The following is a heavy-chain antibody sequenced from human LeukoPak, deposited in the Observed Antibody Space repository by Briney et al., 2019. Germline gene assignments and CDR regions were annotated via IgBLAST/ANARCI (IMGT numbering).Heavy chain of an antibody. V-gene: IGHV1-2*06. CDR3: ARGYYGSGSYDY. D-gene: IGHD3-10*01. CDR1: GYTFTGYY. CDR2: INPNSGGT. J-gene: IGHJ4*02. Sequence: ASVKVSCKASGYTFTGYYMHWVRQAPGQGLEWMGRINPNSGGTNYAQKFQGRVTMTRDTSISTAYMELSRLRSDDTAVYYCARGYYGSGSYDYWRQGTLVTVSS.